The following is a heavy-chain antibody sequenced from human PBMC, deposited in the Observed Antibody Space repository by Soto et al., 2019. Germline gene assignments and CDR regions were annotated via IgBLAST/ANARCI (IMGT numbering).Heavy chain of an antibody. Sequence: ETLSLTCTVSGGSISSSSYYWGWIRQPPGKGLEWIGSIYYSGSTYYNPSLKSRVTISVDTSKNQFSLKLSSVTAADTAVYYCARHLTSSTSFAFDIWGQGTMVTVSS. CDR2: IYYSGST. D-gene: IGHD2-2*01. J-gene: IGHJ3*02. CDR3: ARHLTSSTSFAFDI. CDR1: GGSISSSSYY. V-gene: IGHV4-39*01.